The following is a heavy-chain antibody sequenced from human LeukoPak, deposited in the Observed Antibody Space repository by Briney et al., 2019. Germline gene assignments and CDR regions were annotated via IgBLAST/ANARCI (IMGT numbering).Heavy chain of an antibody. CDR2: INPNSGGT. V-gene: IGHV1-2*02. D-gene: IGHD5-18*01. J-gene: IGHJ3*02. CDR3: ASGGYSYGHYDAFDI. Sequence: ASVKVSCKASGYTFTSYGISWVRQAPGQELEWMGWINPNSGGTNYAQKFQGRVTMTRDTSISTAYMELSRLRSDDTAVYYCASGGYSYGHYDAFDIWGQGTMVTVSS. CDR1: GYTFTSYG.